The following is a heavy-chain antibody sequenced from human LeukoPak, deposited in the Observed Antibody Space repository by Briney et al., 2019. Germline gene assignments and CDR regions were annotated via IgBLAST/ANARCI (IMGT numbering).Heavy chain of an antibody. V-gene: IGHV4-59*12. D-gene: IGHD3-16*01. J-gene: IGHJ4*02. CDR3: ARDLRGGSDY. CDR2: NSYSGST. Sequence: PSETLSLTCTVSGGSISTYYWCWIRQPPGKELEWIGYNSYSGSTYYNPSLKSRVTISVDTSKNQFSLKLSSVTAADTAVYYCARDLRGGSDYWGQGTLVTVSS. CDR1: GGSISTYY.